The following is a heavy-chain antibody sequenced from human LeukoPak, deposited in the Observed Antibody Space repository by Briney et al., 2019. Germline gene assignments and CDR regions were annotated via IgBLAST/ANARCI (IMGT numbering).Heavy chain of an antibody. CDR1: GYTFTHQW. D-gene: IGHD3-10*01. CDR2: IYPRDSDT. Sequence: VESLNLYCKASGYTFTHQWIGWVRQKSGSGLEWMGIIYPRDSDTRYSPSFQGHVSISADTSINTAYLEWSRLEASDTAIYYCARHSDVIGAIWGQGTLVSVSS. CDR3: ARHSDVIGAI. J-gene: IGHJ4*02. V-gene: IGHV5-51*01.